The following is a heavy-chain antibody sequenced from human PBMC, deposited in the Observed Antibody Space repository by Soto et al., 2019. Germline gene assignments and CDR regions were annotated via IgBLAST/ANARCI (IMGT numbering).Heavy chain of an antibody. D-gene: IGHD3-10*01. CDR2: IYYSGST. Sequence: PSETLSLTCTVSGGSISSGGYYWSWIRQHPGKGLEWIGYIYYSGSTYYNTSLKSRVTISVDTSKKQFSLKLSSVTAADTAVYYFARGVTMVRGVIHTPYFDYWGQGTLVTVSS. CDR1: GGSISSGGYY. V-gene: IGHV4-31*03. J-gene: IGHJ4*02. CDR3: ARGVTMVRGVIHTPYFDY.